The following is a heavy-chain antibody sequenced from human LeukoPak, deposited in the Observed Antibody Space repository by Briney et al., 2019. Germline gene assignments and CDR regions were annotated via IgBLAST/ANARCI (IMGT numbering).Heavy chain of an antibody. CDR1: GFTFSSYA. Sequence: GGSLRLSCAASGFTFSSYAMHWVRQAPGKGLEWVAVISYDGSNKYYADSVKGRFTISRDNSKNTLYLQMNSLRAEDTAVYYCAKEIVDYYGSGSYYNDFDYWGQGTLVTVSS. D-gene: IGHD3-10*01. CDR2: ISYDGSNK. J-gene: IGHJ4*02. CDR3: AKEIVDYYGSGSYYNDFDY. V-gene: IGHV3-30*04.